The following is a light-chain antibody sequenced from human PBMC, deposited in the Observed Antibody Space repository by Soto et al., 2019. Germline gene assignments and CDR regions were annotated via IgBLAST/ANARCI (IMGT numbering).Light chain of an antibody. V-gene: IGLV1-44*01. Sequence: QSALTQPPSASGTPGQRVTISCSGSSSNIESNTVYWYQQLPGMAPRLLIHTNDRRPSGVPDRFSGSKSGTSASLAISGLHSEDEAHSPCIAWDESLNGNLFGTGTKVTV. CDR3: IAWDESLNGNL. CDR1: SSNIESNT. CDR2: TND. J-gene: IGLJ1*01.